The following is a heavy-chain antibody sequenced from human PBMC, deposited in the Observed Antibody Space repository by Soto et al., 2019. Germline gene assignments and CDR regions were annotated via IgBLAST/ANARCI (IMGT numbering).Heavy chain of an antibody. J-gene: IGHJ3*02. Sequence: ASVKVSCKASGYTFTSYSMHWVRQAPGQRLEWMGWINAGNGNTKYSQKFQGRFTISRDNAKNSLYLQMNSLRAEDTAVYYCVRELGGGYGEAFDIWGQGTKVTVSS. D-gene: IGHD5-12*01. CDR1: GYTFTSYS. V-gene: IGHV1-3*01. CDR3: VRELGGGYGEAFDI. CDR2: INAGNGNT.